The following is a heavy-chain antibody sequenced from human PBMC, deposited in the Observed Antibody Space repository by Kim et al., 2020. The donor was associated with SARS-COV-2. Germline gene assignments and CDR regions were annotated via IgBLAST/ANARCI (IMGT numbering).Heavy chain of an antibody. Sequence: KGRFTISRDNSKTTLYLQMNSLRAEDTAVYYCAKAKLTYYYDSSGYYYDYWGQGTLVTVSS. V-gene: IGHV3-23*01. CDR3: AKAKLTYYYDSSGYYYDY. D-gene: IGHD3-22*01. J-gene: IGHJ4*02.